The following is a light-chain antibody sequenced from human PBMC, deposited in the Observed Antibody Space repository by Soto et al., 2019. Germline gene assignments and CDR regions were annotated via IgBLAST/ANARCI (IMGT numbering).Light chain of an antibody. CDR1: SSDVGNYNL. J-gene: IGLJ1*01. CDR2: EVN. CDR3: YSYAGSYIYYV. Sequence: QSALTQPASVSGSLGQSIAISCTGTSSDVGNYNLVSWYQQHPGKAPRLMIFEVNKRPSGVSDRFSGSKSGNTASLTISGLQADDEADYYCYSYAGSYIYYVFGAGTKLTVL. V-gene: IGLV2-23*02.